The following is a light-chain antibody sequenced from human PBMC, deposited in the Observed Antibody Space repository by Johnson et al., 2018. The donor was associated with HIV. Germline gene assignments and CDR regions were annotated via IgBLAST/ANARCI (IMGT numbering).Light chain of an antibody. J-gene: IGLJ1*01. CDR2: ENN. CDR1: SSNIGNNY. Sequence: QSVLTQPPSVSAASGQKVTISCSGSSSNIGNNYVSWYQQLPGTAPKLLIYENNKRPSGIPDRFSGSKSGTSATLGITGLQTGDEAYYYCGTWDTSLSAGGGFGTVTKVTVL. CDR3: GTWDTSLSAGGG. V-gene: IGLV1-51*02.